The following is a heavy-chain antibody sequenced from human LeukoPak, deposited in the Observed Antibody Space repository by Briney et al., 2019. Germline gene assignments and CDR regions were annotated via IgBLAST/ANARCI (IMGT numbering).Heavy chain of an antibody. Sequence: GGSLRLSCTASGLTFGDYAMSWVRQAPGKGLEWVGFIRSKAYGGTTEYAASVKGRFTISRDDSKSIAYLQMNSLKTEDTAVYYCTRDDYYYYYMDVWGKGTTVTVSS. CDR2: IRSKAYGGTT. CDR1: GLTFGDYA. CDR3: TRDDYYYYYMDV. V-gene: IGHV3-49*04. J-gene: IGHJ6*03.